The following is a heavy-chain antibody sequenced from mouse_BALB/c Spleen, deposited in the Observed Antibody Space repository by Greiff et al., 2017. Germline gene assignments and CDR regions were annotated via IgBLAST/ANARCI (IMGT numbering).Heavy chain of an antibody. D-gene: IGHD3-1*01. CDR3: AKYSSGYEGWFAY. J-gene: IGHJ3*01. Sequence: QVQLQQSGAELVRPGVSVKISCKGSGYTFTDYAMHWVKQSHAKSLEWIGVINTHYGDASYNQKFKGKATMSVDKSSSTAYMELAKLTSEDSAIYYCAKYSSGYEGWFAYWGQGTLVTVSA. CDR1: GYTFTDYA. CDR2: INTHYGDA. V-gene: IGHV1S137*01.